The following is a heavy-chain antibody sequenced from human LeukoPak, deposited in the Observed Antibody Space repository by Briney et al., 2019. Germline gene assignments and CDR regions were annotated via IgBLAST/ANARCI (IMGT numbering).Heavy chain of an antibody. CDR1: GGTFSSYA. CDR2: IIPILGIA. Sequence: GASVKVSCKASGGTFSSYAISWVRQAPGQGRVWMGRIIPILGIANYAQKFQGRFTITADKSTSTAFMELSSLGSEDTAVYYCAMSYSGYDSTFEYWGQGTLVTVSS. D-gene: IGHD5-12*01. J-gene: IGHJ4*02. V-gene: IGHV1-69*10. CDR3: AMSYSGYDSTFEY.